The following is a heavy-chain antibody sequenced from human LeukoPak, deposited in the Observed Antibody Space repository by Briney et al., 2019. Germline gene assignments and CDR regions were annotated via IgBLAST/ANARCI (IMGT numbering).Heavy chain of an antibody. CDR2: IYYSGNT. D-gene: IGHD5-24*01. CDR3: AGISPGDHGNNIIYHFDY. J-gene: IGHJ4*02. CDR1: GGSMSLNY. Sequence: SETLSLTCTVSGGSMSLNYWTWIRQPPGKGLEWIGYIYYSGNTNYKTSLKSRVTMSVDTSKNQFSLKLSSVTAADTAVYYCAGISPGDHGNNIIYHFDYWGQGALVTVSS. V-gene: IGHV4-59*01.